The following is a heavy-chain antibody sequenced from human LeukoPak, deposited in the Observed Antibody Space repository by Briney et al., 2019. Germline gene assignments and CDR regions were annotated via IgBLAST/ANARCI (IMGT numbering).Heavy chain of an antibody. J-gene: IGHJ6*03. CDR3: ARDRGAAANTYYYYMDV. CDR2: ICYDGSNK. D-gene: IGHD6-13*01. Sequence: GGSLRLSCAASGFTFSIYGMHWVRQAPGKGLEWVAVICYDGSNKYYAYSVKRRFTISRDNSKNTLYLQMNILRAEDTAVYYCARDRGAAANTYYYYMDVWGKGTTVTVSS. V-gene: IGHV3-33*01. CDR1: GFTFSIYG.